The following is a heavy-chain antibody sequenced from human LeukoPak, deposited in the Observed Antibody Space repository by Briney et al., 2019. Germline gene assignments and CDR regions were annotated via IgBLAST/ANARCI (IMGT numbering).Heavy chain of an antibody. J-gene: IGHJ5*02. CDR1: GGSVSNGSYY. CDR2: IYYSGST. Sequence: SETLSLTCTVSGGSVSNGSYYWSWIRQPPGKGLEWIGYIYYSGSTNYNPSLKSRVTISVDTSKNQFSLKLSSVTAADTAVYYCARHEDPRTYAQQLVGGFDPWGQGTLVTVSS. V-gene: IGHV4-61*01. D-gene: IGHD6-13*01. CDR3: ARHEDPRTYAQQLVGGFDP.